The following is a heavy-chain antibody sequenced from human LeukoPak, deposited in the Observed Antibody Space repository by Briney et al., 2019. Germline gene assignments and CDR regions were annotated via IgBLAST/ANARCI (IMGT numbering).Heavy chain of an antibody. D-gene: IGHD3-10*01. V-gene: IGHV3-23*01. J-gene: IGHJ6*03. Sequence: GGSLRLSCAASGFTFSSYSMTWVRQAPGQGLEWVSAISYSGGSTYYADSVKGRFTISGDNSKNTLYLQMNNLRAEDTAVYFCAKSVVRGVSDYMDVWGKGTTVTVSS. CDR2: ISYSGGST. CDR1: GFTFSSYS. CDR3: AKSVVRGVSDYMDV.